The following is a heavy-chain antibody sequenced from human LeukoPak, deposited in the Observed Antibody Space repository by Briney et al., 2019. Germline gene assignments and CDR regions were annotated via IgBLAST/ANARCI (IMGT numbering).Heavy chain of an antibody. V-gene: IGHV3-30*02. CDR2: IRYDGSNK. Sequence: GGSLRLSGAASGFTFSSYGMHWVRQAPGKGLEWVAFIRYDGSNKYYADSVKGRFTISRDNSKNTLYLQMNSLRADDTAVYYCAGVDAAMPDAFDIWGQGTTVTVSS. D-gene: IGHD5-18*01. J-gene: IGHJ3*02. CDR3: AGVDAAMPDAFDI. CDR1: GFTFSSYG.